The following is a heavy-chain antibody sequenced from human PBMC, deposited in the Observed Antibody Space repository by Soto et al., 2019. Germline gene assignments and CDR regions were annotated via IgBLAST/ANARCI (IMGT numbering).Heavy chain of an antibody. CDR1: GYTFTSYA. D-gene: IGHD6-13*01. CDR3: ARDRQQLNGCDP. CDR2: INAGNGNT. Sequence: QVQLVQSGAEEKKPGASVKVSCKASGYTFTSYAMHWVRPAPGQRLEWMGWINAGNGNTKYSQKFQGRVTITRDTSAITAYIELRSRRSEAKAVYYCARDRQQLNGCDPWGQGTLVTVSS. J-gene: IGHJ5*02. V-gene: IGHV1-3*05.